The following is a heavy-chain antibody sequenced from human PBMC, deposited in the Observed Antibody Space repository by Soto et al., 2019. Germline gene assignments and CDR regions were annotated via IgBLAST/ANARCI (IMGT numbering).Heavy chain of an antibody. Sequence: QVQLQESGPGLVKPSETLSLICTVSGGSINSYYWTWIRQPPVKGLEWIGYIYYSGSTNYNPSLKRHLTISVDTSKNQFALRLSSVTAADTAGYYCARVRLGRREDGFDIWGQGTMVSVSS. D-gene: IGHD1-1*01. CDR3: ARVRLGRREDGFDI. J-gene: IGHJ3*02. V-gene: IGHV4-59*01. CDR1: GGSINSYY. CDR2: IYYSGST.